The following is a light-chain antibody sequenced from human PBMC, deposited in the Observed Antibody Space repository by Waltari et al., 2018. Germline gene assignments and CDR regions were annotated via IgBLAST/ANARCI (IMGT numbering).Light chain of an antibody. V-gene: IGKV1-5*03. CDR1: RSFSTG. CDR2: GAS. J-gene: IGKJ1*01. CDR3: QQYATYPRT. Sequence: DIQMSQSPSTLSAYVGDRVTITCRASRSFSTGLAWYQQKPGKAPKLLIYGASTLEIGVPSRFSGSGSGKDFSLTISSLQPDDFATYYCQQYATYPRTFGQGTNVEVK.